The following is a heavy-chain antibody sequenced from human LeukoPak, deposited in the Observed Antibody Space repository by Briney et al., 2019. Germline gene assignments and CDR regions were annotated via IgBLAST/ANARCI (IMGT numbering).Heavy chain of an antibody. CDR1: GFTFSTYC. Sequence: GGSLSLSCAASGFTFSTYCMHWVRQAPGKGLVWVSRFNSDGRSTHYADSVKGRFTISRDNAKNTLYLQMNSLRAEDTAVYYCARGRYYLDSWGQGTLVTVSS. V-gene: IGHV3-74*01. CDR2: FNSDGRST. J-gene: IGHJ4*02. D-gene: IGHD3-3*01. CDR3: ARGRYYLDS.